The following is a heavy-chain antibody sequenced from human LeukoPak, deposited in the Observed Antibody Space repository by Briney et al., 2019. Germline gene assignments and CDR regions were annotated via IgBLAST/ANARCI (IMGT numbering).Heavy chain of an antibody. CDR3: AKDGQKGELRYYFDY. Sequence: GGSLRLSCAASGFTFDDYTMHWVRQAPGKGLEWVSLISWDGGSTYYADSVKGRFTISRDNSKNSLYLQMNSLRTEDTALYYCAKDGQKGELRYYFDYWGQGTLVTVSS. CDR1: GFTFDDYT. D-gene: IGHD1-26*01. V-gene: IGHV3-43*01. CDR2: ISWDGGST. J-gene: IGHJ4*02.